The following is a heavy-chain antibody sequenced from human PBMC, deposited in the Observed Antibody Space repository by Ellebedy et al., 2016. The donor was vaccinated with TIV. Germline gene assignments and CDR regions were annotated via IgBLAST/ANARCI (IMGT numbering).Heavy chain of an antibody. Sequence: GGSLRLSCAASGFTVSSNYMSWVRQAPGKGLEWVSVIYSGGSTYYADSVRGRFTISRDNSKNSLYLQMNSLRAEDTAVYYCARDTGSYYFDYWGQGTLVTVSS. CDR1: GFTVSSNY. CDR2: IYSGGST. D-gene: IGHD6-6*01. V-gene: IGHV3-53*01. J-gene: IGHJ4*02. CDR3: ARDTGSYYFDY.